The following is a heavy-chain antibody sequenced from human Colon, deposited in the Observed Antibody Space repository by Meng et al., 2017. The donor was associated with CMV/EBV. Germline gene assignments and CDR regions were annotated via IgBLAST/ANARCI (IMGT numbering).Heavy chain of an antibody. CDR3: AKDTGGTGWYHHFDS. D-gene: IGHD6-19*01. J-gene: IGHJ5*01. CDR1: GFSFEDYA. Sequence: GGSLRLSCTASGFSFEDYAMHWVRQAPGKGLEWVSDISWNSGSIGYADSVKGRFTISRDNAKNSLYLQINSLRTEDTAFYYCAKDTGGTGWYHHFDSWGQGTLVTVSS. V-gene: IGHV3-9*01. CDR2: ISWNSGSI.